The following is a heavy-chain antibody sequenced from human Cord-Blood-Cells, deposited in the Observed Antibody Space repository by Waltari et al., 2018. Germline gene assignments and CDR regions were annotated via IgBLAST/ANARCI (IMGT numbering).Heavy chain of an antibody. CDR1: GGSISSSSYY. CDR3: ASVRFLEWLLYY. Sequence: QLQLQESGPGLVKPSETLSLTCTVSGGSISSSSYYWGWIRPPQGKGLEWSVRIYHGGCTCSNAALKSGVTRSVSTAKKQFSLTLSLVTAADTAVYYCASVRFLEWLLYYWGQGTLVTVSS. J-gene: IGHJ4*02. D-gene: IGHD3-3*01. V-gene: IGHV4-39*01. CDR2: IYHGGCT.